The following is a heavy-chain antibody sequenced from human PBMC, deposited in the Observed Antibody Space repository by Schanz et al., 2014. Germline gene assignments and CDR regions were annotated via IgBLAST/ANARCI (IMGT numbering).Heavy chain of an antibody. Sequence: EAHLVESGGGLVKPGGSLRLSCAASGFTLSNAWMSWVRQAPGKGVEWVGRIKSKTDGGTTDFAAPVKGRFSISRDDSKNTLYLQMNSLKTEDTAVYYCTSAVRATFGYFAYWGQGTLLVTVSS. D-gene: IGHD2-15*01. CDR1: GFTLSNAW. V-gene: IGHV3-15*01. J-gene: IGHJ4*02. CDR2: IKSKTDGGTT. CDR3: TSAVRATFGYFAY.